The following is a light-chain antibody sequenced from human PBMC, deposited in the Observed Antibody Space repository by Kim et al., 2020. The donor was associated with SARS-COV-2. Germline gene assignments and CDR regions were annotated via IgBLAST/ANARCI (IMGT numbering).Light chain of an antibody. CDR1: QSVSTTY. J-gene: IGKJ1*01. V-gene: IGKV3-20*01. CDR2: GAS. CDR3: QQYGSSLRT. Sequence: APGERAALSCRASQSVSTTYLAWYQQKGGQAPRLLIYGASSRATGITDRFSGSGSGTDFTLTINRLEPEDFAVYYCQQYGSSLRTFGQGTKVDIK.